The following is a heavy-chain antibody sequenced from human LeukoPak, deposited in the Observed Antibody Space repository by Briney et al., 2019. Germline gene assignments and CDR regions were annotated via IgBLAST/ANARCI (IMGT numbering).Heavy chain of an antibody. CDR2: FDPEDGET. D-gene: IGHD1-26*01. J-gene: IGHJ4*02. Sequence: ASVKVSCKVSGYSLTELSMHWVRQAPGKGLEWRGGFDPEDGETIYAQKFQGRVTMTEDTSTGTAYMELSSLRSEDTAVYYCATMGLGVRATSGRDYWGQGTLVTVSS. CDR3: ATMGLGVRATSGRDY. V-gene: IGHV1-24*01. CDR1: GYSLTELS.